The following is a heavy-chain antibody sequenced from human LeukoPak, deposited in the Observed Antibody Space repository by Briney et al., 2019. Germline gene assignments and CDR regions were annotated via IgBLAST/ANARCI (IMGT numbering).Heavy chain of an antibody. CDR2: ISHSSSYI. D-gene: IGHD2-15*01. Sequence: PGGSLRLSCAASGFTFSSYSVNWVRQAPGKGLEWVSSISHSSSYIYYADSVKGRFTISRDNAKNSLYLQMNSLRAEDTAVYYCTADLPGGYSDMIDYWGQGTLVTVSS. J-gene: IGHJ4*02. CDR1: GFTFSSYS. V-gene: IGHV3-21*01. CDR3: TADLPGGYSDMIDY.